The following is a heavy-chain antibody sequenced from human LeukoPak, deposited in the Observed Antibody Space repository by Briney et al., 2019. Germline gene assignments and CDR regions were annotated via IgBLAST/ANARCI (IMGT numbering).Heavy chain of an antibody. V-gene: IGHV3-74*01. CDR2: INSDGYST. Sequence: GGSLRLSCAASGFTITPYWMHWVRQVPGKGLVWVSRINSDGYSTNYADSVKGRFTISRDVSENTLYLQMNSLRAEDTAIYYCARLTANHFDYWGQGTLVTVSS. CDR3: ARLTANHFDY. CDR1: GFTITPYW. J-gene: IGHJ4*02.